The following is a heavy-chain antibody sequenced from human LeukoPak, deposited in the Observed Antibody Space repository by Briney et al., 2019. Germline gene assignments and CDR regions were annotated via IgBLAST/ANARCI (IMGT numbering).Heavy chain of an antibody. CDR2: IDSDGSST. CDR1: GFTFSSYW. Sequence: GGSLRLSCAASGFTFSSYWMHWVRQAPGKGLVWVSRIDSDGSSTSYADSVKGRFTISRDNAKNTLYLQMNSLRAEDTAVYYCAREVEHSGSAFDYWGQGTLVTVSS. V-gene: IGHV3-74*01. J-gene: IGHJ4*02. D-gene: IGHD1-26*01. CDR3: AREVEHSGSAFDY.